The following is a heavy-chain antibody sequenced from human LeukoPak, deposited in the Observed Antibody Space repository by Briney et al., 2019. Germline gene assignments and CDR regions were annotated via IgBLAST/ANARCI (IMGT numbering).Heavy chain of an antibody. D-gene: IGHD3-22*01. CDR2: INPNSGNT. V-gene: IGHV1-8*01. CDR1: GYTFTCYD. J-gene: IGHJ4*02. Sequence: ASVKVTCKASGYTFTCYDINWVRQATGQGLDSVGWINPNSGNTVYAQKSEGRVTITRNASISTAYMELSSLSSEDTAVYYCARDRLDDSSGYYDGWGQGTLVTVSS. CDR3: ARDRLDDSSGYYDG.